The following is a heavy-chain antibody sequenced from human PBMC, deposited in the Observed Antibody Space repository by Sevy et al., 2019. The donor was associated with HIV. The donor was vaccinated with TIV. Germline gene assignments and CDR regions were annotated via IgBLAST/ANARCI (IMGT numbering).Heavy chain of an antibody. J-gene: IGHJ4*02. CDR1: GFTFSDHY. CDR2: TGNKADGYTT. D-gene: IGHD6-25*01. CDR3: ATHAGIAAAARVFDD. V-gene: IGHV3-72*01. Sequence: GGSLRLSCVASGFTFSDHYMEWVRQAPGKGLEWVGRTGNKADGYTTEYAASVKGRFTISRDESKNSLYVQMNSLKAADTAVYYCATHAGIAAAARVFDDWGQGTLVTVSS.